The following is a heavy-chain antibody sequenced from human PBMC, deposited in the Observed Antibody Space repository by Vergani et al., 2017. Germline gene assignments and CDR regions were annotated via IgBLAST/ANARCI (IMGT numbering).Heavy chain of an antibody. CDR2: INPSGGST. CDR1: GYPFTSYY. V-gene: IGHV1-46*03. J-gene: IGHJ4*02. CDR3: ARPHGDILPPDPRRLDY. Sequence: QVQLVQSGAEVKKPGASVKVSCKASGYPFTSYYIHWVRQAPGQGLEWMGIINPSGGSTTYAQQFQGRLTMTRDTSTSTVYMDLSNLRSEDTAVYYCARPHGDILPPDPRRLDYWGQGTLVTVSS.